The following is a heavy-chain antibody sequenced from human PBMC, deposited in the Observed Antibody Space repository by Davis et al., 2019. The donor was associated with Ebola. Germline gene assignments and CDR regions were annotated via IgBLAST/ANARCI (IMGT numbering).Heavy chain of an antibody. CDR3: TTASFRTVTTFYWYFDF. Sequence: GASLRLSCVASGFTLSHAWMAWVRQAPGKGLEWVGRIKSNADFGTADYAAPVKGRFTISRDDSKNTLLLQMDSLKSEDTAVYYCTTASFRTVTTFYWYFDFWGLGTLVTVSS. CDR1: GFTLSHAW. CDR2: IKSNADFGTA. V-gene: IGHV3-15*01. D-gene: IGHD4-17*01. J-gene: IGHJ2*01.